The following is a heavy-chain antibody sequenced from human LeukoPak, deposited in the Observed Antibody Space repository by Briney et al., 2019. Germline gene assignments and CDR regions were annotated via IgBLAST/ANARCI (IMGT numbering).Heavy chain of an antibody. V-gene: IGHV3-53*01. CDR2: ISAGGYYPYYADT. CDR3: ARLPREQYYYDSSGYPDY. J-gene: IGHJ4*02. Sequence: GGSLRLSCTVSGFTVSSNSMSWVRQAPGKGLEWVSVISAGGYYPYYADTNYADSVKGRFTISRDNAKNSLYLQMNSLRAEDTAVYYCARLPREQYYYDSSGYPDYWGQGTLVTVSS. CDR1: GFTVSSNS. D-gene: IGHD3-22*01.